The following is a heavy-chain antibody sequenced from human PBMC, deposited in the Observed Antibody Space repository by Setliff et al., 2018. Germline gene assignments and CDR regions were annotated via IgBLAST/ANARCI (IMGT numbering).Heavy chain of an antibody. CDR2: IKQDGSEK. D-gene: IGHD3-10*01. CDR3: ARDSSGSYYNVYYYYYYYMDV. Sequence: PGGSLRLSCAASGFTLNNFAMHWVRQAPGKGLEWVANIKQDGSEKYYVDSVKGRFTISRDNAKNSLYLQVNSLRADDAAVYFCARDSSGSYYNVYYYYYYYMDVWGKGTTVTVSS. J-gene: IGHJ6*03. CDR1: GFTLNNFA. V-gene: IGHV3-7*01.